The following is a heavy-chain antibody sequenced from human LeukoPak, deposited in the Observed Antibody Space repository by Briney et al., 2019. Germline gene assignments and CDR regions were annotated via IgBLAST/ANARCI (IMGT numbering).Heavy chain of an antibody. J-gene: IGHJ6*02. V-gene: IGHV3-7*03. CDR3: ARDYDFWSGYYTITYYYYGMDV. Sequence: GGSLRLSCAASGFTFSSYWMSWVRQAPGKGLEWVANIKQDGSEKYYVDSVKGRFTISRDNAKNSLYLQMNSLRAEDTAVYYCARDYDFWSGYYTITYYYYGMDVWGQGTTVTVSS. D-gene: IGHD3-3*01. CDR1: GFTFSSYW. CDR2: IKQDGSEK.